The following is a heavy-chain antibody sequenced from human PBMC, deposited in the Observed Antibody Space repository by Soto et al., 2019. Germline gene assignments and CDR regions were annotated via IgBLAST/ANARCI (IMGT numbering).Heavy chain of an antibody. J-gene: IGHJ4*02. D-gene: IGHD6-19*01. CDR3: ARAQWPHTFDY. V-gene: IGHV3-7*01. CDR2: IKRDGSEK. Sequence: GGSLRLSCAASGFSFSSYWMSWVRQVSGKGLEWVANIKRDGSEKYYVDSVKGRFTISRDNTKNSLYLQMDGLRVEDTAVYYCARAQWPHTFDYWGQGTLVTVSS. CDR1: GFSFSSYW.